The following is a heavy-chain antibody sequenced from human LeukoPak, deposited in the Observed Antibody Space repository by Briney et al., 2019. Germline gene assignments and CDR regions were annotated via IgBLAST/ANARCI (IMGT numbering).Heavy chain of an antibody. CDR3: ARVTRPLLSDGGFDP. J-gene: IGHJ5*02. Sequence: GASVKVSCKASGYSFTSYGISWVRQAPGQGLEWMGWISAYNGNTNYAQKLQGRVTMTTDTSTSTAYMELRSLRSDDTAVYYCARVTRPLLSDGGFDPWGQGTLVTVSS. D-gene: IGHD2-15*01. CDR2: ISAYNGNT. CDR1: GYSFTSYG. V-gene: IGHV1-18*01.